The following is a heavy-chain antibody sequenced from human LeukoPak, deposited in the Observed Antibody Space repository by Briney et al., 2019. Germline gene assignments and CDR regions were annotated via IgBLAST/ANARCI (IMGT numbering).Heavy chain of an antibody. D-gene: IGHD3-3*01. J-gene: IGHJ5*02. V-gene: IGHV1-8*01. CDR1: GYTFTSYD. CDR2: MNPNSGNT. Sequence: GASVKVSCNASGYTFTSYDINWVRQATGQGLEWMGWMNPNSGNTGYAQKFQGRVTMTRNTSISTAYMELSSLRSEDTAVYYCARIHDFWSGSQNWFDPWGQGTLVTVSS. CDR3: ARIHDFWSGSQNWFDP.